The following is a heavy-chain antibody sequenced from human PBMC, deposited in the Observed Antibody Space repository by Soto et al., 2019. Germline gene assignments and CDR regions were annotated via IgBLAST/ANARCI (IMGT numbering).Heavy chain of an antibody. V-gene: IGHV1-46*01. CDR2: VNPSGGST. CDR1: GYIFTAYS. CDR3: AREENCSDGICYSEYFQR. J-gene: IGHJ1*01. Sequence: QVQLVQSGAEVKKPGASVKVSCKASGYIFTAYSMHWVRQAPGKGLKWMGVVNPSGGSTNYAQKFQGRITMTRDTSTSTVYMDLSSLTSEDTAVYYCAREENCSDGICYSEYFQRWGQGTLVTVSS. D-gene: IGHD2-15*01.